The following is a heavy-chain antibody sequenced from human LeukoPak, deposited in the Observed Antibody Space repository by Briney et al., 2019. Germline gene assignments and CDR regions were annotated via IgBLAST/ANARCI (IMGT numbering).Heavy chain of an antibody. CDR2: INHSGST. CDR1: GGSFSGYY. V-gene: IGHV4-34*01. D-gene: IGHD3-3*01. J-gene: IGHJ3*02. CDR3: ARDNTIFGVVGHDAFDI. Sequence: KSSETLSLTCAVYGGSFSGYYWSWIRQPPGKGLEWIGEINHSGSTNYNPSLKSRVTISVDTSKNQFSLKLSSVTAADTAVYYCARDNTIFGVVGHDAFDIWGQGTMVTVSS.